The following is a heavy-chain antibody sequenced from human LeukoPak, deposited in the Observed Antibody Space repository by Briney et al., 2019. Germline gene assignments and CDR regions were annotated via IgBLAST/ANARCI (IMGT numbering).Heavy chain of an antibody. J-gene: IGHJ4*02. CDR2: IYYGGRT. CDR1: RGSISSYH. CDR3: ARHSLRLVDADYDH. Sequence: PSETLSLTRTVSRGSISSYHWSSIRQPPGKGLEWIGYIYYGGRTNYNPSLKSRVTISVDTSNNQLSLKLNSVTAADTAVYFCARHSLRLVDADYDHWGQGTLVTVSS. D-gene: IGHD3-16*02. V-gene: IGHV4-59*08.